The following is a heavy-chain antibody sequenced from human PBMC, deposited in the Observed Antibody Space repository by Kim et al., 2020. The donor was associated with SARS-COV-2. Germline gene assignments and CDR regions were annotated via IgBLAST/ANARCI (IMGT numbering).Heavy chain of an antibody. J-gene: IGHJ5*02. V-gene: IGHV1-3*01. CDR3: ARDTPGGITMVRGVRVYNWFDP. Sequence: ASVKVSCKASGYTFTSYAMHWVRQAPGQRLEWMGWINAGNGNTKYSQKFQGRVTITRDTSASTAYMELSSLRSEDTAVYYCARDTPGGITMVRGVRVYNWFDPWGQGTLVTVSS. D-gene: IGHD3-10*01. CDR1: GYTFTSYA. CDR2: INAGNGNT.